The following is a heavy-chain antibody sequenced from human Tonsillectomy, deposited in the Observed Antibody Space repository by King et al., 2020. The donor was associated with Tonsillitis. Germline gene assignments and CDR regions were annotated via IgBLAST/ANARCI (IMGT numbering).Heavy chain of an antibody. CDR3: ARDYYDSSGYYYVGDY. Sequence: VQLVQSGAEVKKPGSSVKVSCKASGGTFSSYAISWVRQAPGQGLEWMGRSIPILDIANYAQKFQGRVTITADKSTSTAYMELSSLRSEDTAVDFCARDYYDSSGYYYVGDYWGQGTLVTVSS. D-gene: IGHD3-22*01. J-gene: IGHJ4*02. V-gene: IGHV1-69*09. CDR1: GGTFSSYA. CDR2: SIPILDIA.